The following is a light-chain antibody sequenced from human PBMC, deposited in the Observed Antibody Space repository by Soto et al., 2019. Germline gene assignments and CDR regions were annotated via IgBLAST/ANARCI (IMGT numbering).Light chain of an antibody. J-gene: IGKJ1*01. V-gene: IGKV1-5*01. CDR2: DAS. Sequence: DTQMTQSPSTLSASVGDRVTINCRASQSISSWLAWYQQKPGKAPKLLIYDASSLESGVPSRFSGSGSGTEFTLTISSLQPDDFATYYCQHYNSYSEAFGQGTKVDIK. CDR1: QSISSW. CDR3: QHYNSYSEA.